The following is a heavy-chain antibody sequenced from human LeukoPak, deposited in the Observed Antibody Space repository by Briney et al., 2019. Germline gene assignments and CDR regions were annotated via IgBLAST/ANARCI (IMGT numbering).Heavy chain of an antibody. V-gene: IGHV3-7*01. Sequence: GGSLRLSCAASGFTFSSYWMSWVRLAPGKGLEWVANIKQDGSEKYYVDSVKGRFTISRDNAKNSLYLQMNSLRAEDTAVYYCARMGYCSGGSCYSGPPDAFDIWGQGTMVTVSS. J-gene: IGHJ3*02. CDR3: ARMGYCSGGSCYSGPPDAFDI. CDR2: IKQDGSEK. D-gene: IGHD2-15*01. CDR1: GFTFSSYW.